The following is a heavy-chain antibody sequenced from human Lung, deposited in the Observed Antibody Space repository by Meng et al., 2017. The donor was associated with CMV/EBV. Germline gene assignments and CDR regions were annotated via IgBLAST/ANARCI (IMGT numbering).Heavy chain of an antibody. CDR3: AREEILVEASAIGRAKYYYSGMDV. Sequence: ASVKVSCKASGYTFTRYDINWVRQAAGQGLEWMGWMNTNSGNTGYAQKFQGRVTMTRNTATGTAYMELRSLKSEDTAVYYCAREEILVEASAIGRAKYYYSGMDVWGQGTTVTFSS. CDR1: GYTFTRYD. CDR2: MNTNSGNT. D-gene: IGHD2-2*02. V-gene: IGHV1-8*01. J-gene: IGHJ6*02.